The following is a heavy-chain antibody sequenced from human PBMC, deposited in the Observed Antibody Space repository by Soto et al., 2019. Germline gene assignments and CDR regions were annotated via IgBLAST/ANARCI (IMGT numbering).Heavy chain of an antibody. D-gene: IGHD3-3*01. Sequence: GASVKVSCKASGGTFSSYAISWVRQAPGQGLEWMGGIIPIFGTANYAQKFQGRVTITEDASTDTAYMELSSLRSEDTAVYYCATEAPLRSRMFLPMGYYYYCMDFWGPGTTVTVFS. CDR3: ATEAPLRSRMFLPMGYYYYCMDF. V-gene: IGHV1-69*13. CDR1: GGTFSSYA. J-gene: IGHJ6*02. CDR2: IIPIFGTA.